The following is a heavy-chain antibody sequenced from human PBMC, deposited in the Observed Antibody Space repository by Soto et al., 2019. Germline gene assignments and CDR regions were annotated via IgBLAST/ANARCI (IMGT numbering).Heavy chain of an antibody. CDR3: ANSPYSSSSYFDY. CDR2: ISGSGGST. CDR1: GFTFSSYA. Sequence: GGSLRLSCAASGFTFSSYAMSWVRQAPGKGLEWVSAISGSGGSTYYADSVKGRFTISRDNSKNTLYLQMNSLRAEDTAVYYCANSPYSSSSYFDYWGQGTLVTVSS. V-gene: IGHV3-23*01. D-gene: IGHD6-6*01. J-gene: IGHJ4*02.